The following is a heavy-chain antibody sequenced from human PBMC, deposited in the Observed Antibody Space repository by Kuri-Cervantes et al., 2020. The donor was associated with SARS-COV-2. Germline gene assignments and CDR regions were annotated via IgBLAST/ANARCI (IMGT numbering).Heavy chain of an antibody. J-gene: IGHJ6*02. CDR3: ARHPALRYFDWIYYYYGMDV. CDR2: IYTSGST. CDR1: GGSISSGSYY. V-gene: IGHV4-61*02. Sequence: LRLSCTVSGGSISSGSYYWSWIRQPAGKGLEWIGRIYTSGSTNYNPSLKSRVTISVDTSKNQFSLKLSSVTAADTAVYYCARHPALRYFDWIYYYYGMDVWAQGPTVTVSS. D-gene: IGHD3-9*01.